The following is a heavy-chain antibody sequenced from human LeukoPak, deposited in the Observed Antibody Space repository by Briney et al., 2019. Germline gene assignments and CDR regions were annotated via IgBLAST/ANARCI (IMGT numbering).Heavy chain of an antibody. Sequence: AGSLRLSCGASGFTFSTYAMSWVRQAPGKGLEWVSGIGGSGGITHYADSVKGRFTISRDNSKNTLFLHMNSLRVEDTAVYFCAIQQLLTAEYFQQWGQGTLVTVSS. CDR2: IGGSGGIT. CDR1: GFTFSTYA. V-gene: IGHV3-23*01. J-gene: IGHJ1*01. CDR3: AIQQLLTAEYFQQ. D-gene: IGHD6-13*01.